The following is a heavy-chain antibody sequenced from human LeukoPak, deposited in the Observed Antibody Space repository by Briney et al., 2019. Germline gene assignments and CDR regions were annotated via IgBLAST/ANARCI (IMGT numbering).Heavy chain of an antibody. CDR1: GFTFDTYA. CDR3: ARLRRNSDRSDFFYYYDH. CDR2: VNTVSSYI. J-gene: IGHJ4*02. V-gene: IGHV3-21*01. Sequence: PGGSLRLSCAASGFTFDTYAMSWVRQAPGKGLEWVASVNTVSSYIYYADSMRGRFTISRDNAKNSLFLQMNSLRAEDTAVYYCARLRRNSDRSDFFYYYDHWGQGTLVTVSS. D-gene: IGHD3-22*01.